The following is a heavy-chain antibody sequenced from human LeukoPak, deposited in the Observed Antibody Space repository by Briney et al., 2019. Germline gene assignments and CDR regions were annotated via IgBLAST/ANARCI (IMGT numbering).Heavy chain of an antibody. Sequence: GGSLRLSCAASGFTFSTYWMHWVRQAPGKGLEWVAVISYDGSNKYYADSVKGRFTISRDNAENSVFLQMNSLRGEDTAVYYCAKITALSPGAFDYWGQGTLVTVSS. CDR2: ISYDGSNK. D-gene: IGHD2-21*02. J-gene: IGHJ4*02. CDR3: AKITALSPGAFDY. V-gene: IGHV3-30*18. CDR1: GFTFSTYW.